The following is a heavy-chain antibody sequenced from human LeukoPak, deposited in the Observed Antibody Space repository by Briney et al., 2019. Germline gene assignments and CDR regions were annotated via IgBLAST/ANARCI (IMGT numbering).Heavy chain of an antibody. CDR1: GFTFSSYA. V-gene: IGHV3-23*01. J-gene: IGHJ4*02. CDR2: IGGSGGTT. D-gene: IGHD6-19*01. Sequence: PGGSLRLSCAASGFTFSSYAMTWVRQAPGKGLECVSGIGGSGGTTNYTDSVKGRFTISRDNSKNMLYLQMSSLRAEDTALYYCAKGNSSGWDYYFGSWGRGTLVLVSS. CDR3: AKGNSSGWDYYFGS.